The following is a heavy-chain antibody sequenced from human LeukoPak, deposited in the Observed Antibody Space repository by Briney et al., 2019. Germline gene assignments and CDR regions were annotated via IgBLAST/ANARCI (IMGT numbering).Heavy chain of an antibody. V-gene: IGHV3-30-3*01. J-gene: IGHJ6*03. CDR1: GFTFTNYV. CDR3: ARSPTYYYVDV. Sequence: GESLRLSCAASGFTFTNYVIHWVRQPPGKGLEWLAVISYDGTNKYYADSVKGRFTISRDHSKSTVDLQMDSLGGADSAVYYCARSPTYYYVDVWGKGTTVTVSS. CDR2: ISYDGTNK.